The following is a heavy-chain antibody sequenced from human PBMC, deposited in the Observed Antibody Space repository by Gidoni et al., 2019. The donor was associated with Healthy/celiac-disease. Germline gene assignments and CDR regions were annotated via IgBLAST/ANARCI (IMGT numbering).Heavy chain of an antibody. D-gene: IGHD6-6*01. CDR1: GFTFADYA. CDR3: AKDMYDQFVAIAFDI. CDR2: ISWNSGSI. J-gene: IGHJ3*02. V-gene: IGHV3-9*01. Sequence: EVQLLASGGGLVQPGRYLRLSCVASGFTFADYAMHWVRQDPGKGLEWVSGISWNSGSIGYADSVKGRFTISRDNAKNSLYLQMNSLRAEDTALYYCAKDMYDQFVAIAFDIWGQGTMVTVSS.